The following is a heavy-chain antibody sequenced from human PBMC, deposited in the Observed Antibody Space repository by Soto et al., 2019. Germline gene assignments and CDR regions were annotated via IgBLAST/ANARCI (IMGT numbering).Heavy chain of an antibody. Sequence: EVQMLESGGGLVHPGGSLRLSCAASGFTFSHYAMNWVRQAPGKGLEWASSISGSGRNTYYADSVKGRITIFRDSSKNTLYLQMNSLRVEDTGVYYCAKDLNGSVRFTSYDHYGMDVWGQGTTVTVSS. D-gene: IGHD3-10*01. CDR3: AKDLNGSVRFTSYDHYGMDV. CDR1: GFTFSHYA. CDR2: ISGSGRNT. J-gene: IGHJ6*02. V-gene: IGHV3-23*01.